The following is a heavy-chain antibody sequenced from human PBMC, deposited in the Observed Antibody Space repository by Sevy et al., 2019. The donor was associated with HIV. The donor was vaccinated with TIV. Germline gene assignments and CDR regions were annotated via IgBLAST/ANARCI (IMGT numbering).Heavy chain of an antibody. D-gene: IGHD3-9*01. J-gene: IGHJ4*02. CDR3: ARAFPNILTGYYDY. Sequence: ASVKVSCKASGGTFSSYGISWVRQAPGQGLEWMGGIIPLFDTTNNPQKFQDRVTLTADESTSTAYMELSSLRSEDTAMYYCARAFPNILTGYYDYWGQGTLVTVSS. CDR2: IIPLFDTT. CDR1: GGTFSSYG. V-gene: IGHV1-69*13.